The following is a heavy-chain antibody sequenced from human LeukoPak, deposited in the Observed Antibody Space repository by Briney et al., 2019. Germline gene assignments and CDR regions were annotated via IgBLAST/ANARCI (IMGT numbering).Heavy chain of an antibody. D-gene: IGHD3-16*01. CDR1: GGSISSSSYY. CDR3: AGGIEDYGEY. Sequence: PSETLSLTCTVSGGSISSSSYYWGWIRQPPGKGLEWIGSIYYSGSTYNNPSLKSRVTISVDTSKNQFSLKLSSVTAADTAVYYCAGGIEDYGEYWGQGTLVTVSS. V-gene: IGHV4-39*01. J-gene: IGHJ4*02. CDR2: IYYSGST.